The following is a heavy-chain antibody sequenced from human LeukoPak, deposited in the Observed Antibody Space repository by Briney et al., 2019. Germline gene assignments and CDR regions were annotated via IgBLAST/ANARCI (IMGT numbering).Heavy chain of an antibody. CDR1: GGSIGSYY. J-gene: IGHJ1*01. CDR2: INHSGST. V-gene: IGHV4-34*01. Sequence: SETLSLTCTVSGGSIGSYYWSWIRQPPGKGLEWIGEINHSGSTNYNPSLKSRVTISVDTSKNQFSLKLSSVTAADTAAYYCARDLPQYFQHWGQGTLVTVSS. CDR3: ARDLPQYFQH.